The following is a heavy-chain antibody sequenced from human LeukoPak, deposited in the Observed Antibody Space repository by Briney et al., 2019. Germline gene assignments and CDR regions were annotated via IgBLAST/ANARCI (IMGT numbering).Heavy chain of an antibody. CDR1: GYSISSGCY. CDR3: ARQGYNWNYFSH. CDR2: IYHSGST. Sequence: ESSETLSLTCTVSGYSISSGCYWGWIRQPPGKGLEWIGSIYHSGSTYYNPSLKSRVTISVDTSKNQFSLKLSSVTAADTAVYYCARQGYNWNYFSHWGQGTLVTVSS. V-gene: IGHV4-38-2*02. D-gene: IGHD1-7*01. J-gene: IGHJ4*02.